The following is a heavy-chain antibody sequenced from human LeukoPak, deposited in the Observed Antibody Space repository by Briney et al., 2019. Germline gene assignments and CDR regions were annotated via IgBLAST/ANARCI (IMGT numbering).Heavy chain of an antibody. Sequence: GGSLRLSCAASGFTFSDYYMSWIRQAPGKELEWVSYISSSGSTIYYADSVKGRFTISRDNAKNSLYLQMNSLRAEDTAVYYCARDLYYDSSGYVGYWGQGTLVTVSS. CDR3: ARDLYYDSSGYVGY. CDR1: GFTFSDYY. J-gene: IGHJ4*02. CDR2: ISSSGSTI. V-gene: IGHV3-11*01. D-gene: IGHD3-22*01.